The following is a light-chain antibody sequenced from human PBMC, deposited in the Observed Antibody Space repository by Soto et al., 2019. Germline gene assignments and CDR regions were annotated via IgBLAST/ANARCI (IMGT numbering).Light chain of an antibody. CDR2: EVS. CDR3: CSYAGSYSYV. J-gene: IGLJ1*01. V-gene: IGLV2-11*01. CDR1: SSDVGAYGY. Sequence: QSALTQPRSVSGSPGQSVTISCTGTSSDVGAYGYVSWYQQHPGKAPKLMIYEVSKRPSGVPDRFSGSKSGNTASLTISGRQAEDEAEYYCCSYAGSYSYVFGTGTKLTVL.